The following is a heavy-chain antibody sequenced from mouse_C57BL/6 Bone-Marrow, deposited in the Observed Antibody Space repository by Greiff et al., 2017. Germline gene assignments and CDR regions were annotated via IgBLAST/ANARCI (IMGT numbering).Heavy chain of an antibody. CDR1: GYTFTSYG. CDR2: IYPRSGNT. V-gene: IGHV1-81*01. D-gene: IGHD3-1*01. J-gene: IGHJ3*01. Sequence: QVQLQQSGAELARPGASVKLSCKASGYTFTSYGISWVKQRTGQGLEWIGEIYPRSGNTYYNEKFKGKATLTADKSSSTAYMELRSLTSEASAVYFCSYSSVYSLKAYWRQGTLVTVSA. CDR3: SYSSVYSLKAY.